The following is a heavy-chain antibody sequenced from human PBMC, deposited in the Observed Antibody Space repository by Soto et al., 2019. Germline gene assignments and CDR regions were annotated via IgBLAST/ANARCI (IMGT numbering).Heavy chain of an antibody. CDR1: GYTLTELS. J-gene: IGHJ5*02. Sequence: QVQLVQSGAEVKKPGASVKVSCKVSGYTLTELSMHWVRQAPGKGLEWMGGFDPEDGETIYAQKFQGRVTXXEXXSTDTAYMELSRLRSEDTAVYYCATDIPPSSTSWNWGWFDPWGQGTLVTVSS. CDR3: ATDIPPSSTSWNWGWFDP. D-gene: IGHD2-2*01. V-gene: IGHV1-24*01. CDR2: FDPEDGET.